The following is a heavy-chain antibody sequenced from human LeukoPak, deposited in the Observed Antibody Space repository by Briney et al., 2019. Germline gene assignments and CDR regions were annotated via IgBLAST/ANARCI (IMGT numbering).Heavy chain of an antibody. J-gene: IGHJ4*02. V-gene: IGHV1-2*02. Sequence: ASVTVSCKASGYTFTGYYMHWVRQAPGQGLEWMGWINPNSGGTNYAQKFQGRVTMTRDTSISTAYMELSRLRSDDTAVYYCAREVGSSPYYFDYWGQGTLVTVSS. CDR3: AREVGSSPYYFDY. CDR1: GYTFTGYY. D-gene: IGHD2-2*01. CDR2: INPNSGGT.